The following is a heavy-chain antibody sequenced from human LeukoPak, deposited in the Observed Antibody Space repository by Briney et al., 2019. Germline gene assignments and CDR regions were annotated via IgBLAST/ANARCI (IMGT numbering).Heavy chain of an antibody. J-gene: IGHJ4*02. CDR3: ARGPPFLGNLF. CDR1: GGSIRSYY. CDR2: IYFGGGT. V-gene: IGHV4-39*07. D-gene: IGHD4-23*01. Sequence: SETLSLTCTVSGGSIRSYYWGWIRQPPGKGLEWIGSIYFGGGTYYNPSLKSRITISVDGSKNQFSLRLTSTTAADTAVYYCARGPPFLGNLFWGQGTLVTVSS.